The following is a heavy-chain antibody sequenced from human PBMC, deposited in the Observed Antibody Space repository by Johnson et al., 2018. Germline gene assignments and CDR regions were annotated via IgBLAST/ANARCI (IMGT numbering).Heavy chain of an antibody. D-gene: IGHD1-14*01. Sequence: QVQLQESGGCLVKPGGSLRLSCAASGFTFSDYYMSWIRQAPGKGLEWLSYISPDGTTTHYADVVKGRFTISRDNSKNTLYLQMVSLRAEDPAIYYWAQDQHTTWVAYFQRWGQGTLVTVSS. CDR3: AQDQHTTWVAYFQR. CDR1: GFTFSDYY. V-gene: IGHV3-11*01. CDR2: ISPDGTTT. J-gene: IGHJ1*01.